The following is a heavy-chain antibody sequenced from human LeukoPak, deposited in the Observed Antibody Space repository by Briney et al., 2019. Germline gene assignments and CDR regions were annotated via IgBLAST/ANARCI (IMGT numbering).Heavy chain of an antibody. Sequence: GGSLRLSCAASRFTFSNYAMTWVRKAPGKGLEWVSILSDSGVYTYYADSVKGRFTISRDNSNNMLYLQMNSLRAEDTAVYYCAKKAHYDAYAKYFDYWGQGTLVTVSS. CDR1: RFTFSNYA. D-gene: IGHD4-17*01. J-gene: IGHJ4*02. CDR3: AKKAHYDAYAKYFDY. CDR2: LSDSGVYT. V-gene: IGHV3-23*01.